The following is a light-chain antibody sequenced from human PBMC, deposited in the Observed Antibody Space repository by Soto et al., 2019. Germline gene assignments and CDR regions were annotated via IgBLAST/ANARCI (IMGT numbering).Light chain of an antibody. CDR1: QGVSSY. CDR2: DAS. V-gene: IGKV3-11*01. J-gene: IGKJ5*01. CDR3: QQRSNWPAIT. Sequence: DILLTQSPATLSLSPGERATLSCRASQGVSSYLAWYQQKPGQAPRLLIYDASNRATGIPARFSGSGSGTDFTLTISSLEPEDFAVYYCQQRSNWPAITFGQGTRLEIK.